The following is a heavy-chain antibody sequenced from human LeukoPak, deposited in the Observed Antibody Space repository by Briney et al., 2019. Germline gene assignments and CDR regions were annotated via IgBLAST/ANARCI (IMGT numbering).Heavy chain of an antibody. CDR3: ARQNSGARLNV. Sequence: PSETLSLTCTVSGDSMSSYYWSWIRQPPGKGLEWIGHIYYSGSTDYNPSLKSRLTISVDTSKNQFSLQLSSVIAADTAVYFCARQNSGARLNVWGQGTTVTVSS. V-gene: IGHV4-59*08. CDR2: IYYSGST. D-gene: IGHD6-25*01. J-gene: IGHJ6*02. CDR1: GDSMSSYY.